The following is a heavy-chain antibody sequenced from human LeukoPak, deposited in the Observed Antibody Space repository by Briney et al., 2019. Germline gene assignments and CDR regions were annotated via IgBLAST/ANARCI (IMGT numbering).Heavy chain of an antibody. Sequence: GRSLRLSCAASGFTFSSYGMHWVRQAPGKGLEWVAVISYDGSNKYYADSVKGRFTISRDNSKNTLYLQMNSLRAEDTAVYYCASYDYGDRSDYYYGMDVWGQGTTVTVSS. CDR3: ASYDYGDRSDYYYGMDV. CDR2: ISYDGSNK. J-gene: IGHJ6*02. D-gene: IGHD4-17*01. CDR1: GFTFSSYG. V-gene: IGHV3-30*03.